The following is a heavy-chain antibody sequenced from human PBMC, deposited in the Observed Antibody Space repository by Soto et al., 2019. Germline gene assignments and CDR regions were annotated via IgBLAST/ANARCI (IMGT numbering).Heavy chain of an antibody. Sequence: PSETLSLTCTVSGGSISSYYWSWIRQPPGKGLEWIGYIYYSGSTNYNPSLKSRVTISVDTSKNQFSLKLSSVTAADTAVYYCARTITMVRGVIGGMDVCGQGTTVTAP. V-gene: IGHV4-59*01. CDR1: GGSISSYY. J-gene: IGHJ6*02. D-gene: IGHD3-10*01. CDR3: ARTITMVRGVIGGMDV. CDR2: IYYSGST.